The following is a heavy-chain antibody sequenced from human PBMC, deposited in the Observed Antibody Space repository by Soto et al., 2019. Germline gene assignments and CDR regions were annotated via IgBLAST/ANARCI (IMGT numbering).Heavy chain of an antibody. Sequence: QVQLVQSGADVKKPGSSMKVSCKTSGGSFGSSAISWVRQAPAQGLEWMGEMIHAFDKAHYAQNFQGRLTINASEITGTVYMELTSLRSEDTSVYFCARLRRDWGEAFDIWGLGTLVTVSS. J-gene: IGHJ3*02. CDR1: GGSFGSSA. V-gene: IGHV1-69*01. CDR2: MIHAFDKA. D-gene: IGHD3-16*01. CDR3: ARLRRDWGEAFDI.